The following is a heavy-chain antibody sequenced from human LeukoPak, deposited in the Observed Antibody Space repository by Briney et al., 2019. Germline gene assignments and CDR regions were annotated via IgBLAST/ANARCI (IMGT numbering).Heavy chain of an antibody. CDR1: GGSISSGDYY. V-gene: IGHV4-30-4*01. J-gene: IGHJ2*01. D-gene: IGHD4-17*01. CDR2: IYYSGST. Sequence: SETLSLTCAVSGGSISSGDYYWSWIRQPPGKGLEWIGYIYYSGSTYYNPSLKCRVTISVDTSKNQFSLKLSSVTAADTAVYYCARSRRAVTKGPENWYFDLWGRGTLVTVSS. CDR3: ARSRRAVTKGPENWYFDL.